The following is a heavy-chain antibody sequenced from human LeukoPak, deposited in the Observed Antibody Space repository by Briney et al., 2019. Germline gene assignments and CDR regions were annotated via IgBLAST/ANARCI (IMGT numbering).Heavy chain of an antibody. J-gene: IGHJ4*02. D-gene: IGHD3-9*01. CDR1: GYTFTGYY. CDR2: INSNSGGT. CDR3: ARFWYYDILTGTSTGFFFDY. V-gene: IGHV1-2*02. Sequence: ASVKVSCKASGYTFTGYYMHWVRQAPGQGLEWMGWINSNSGGTNYAQKFQGRVTMTRDTSISTAYMELSRLRSDDTAVYYCARFWYYDILTGTSTGFFFDYWGQGTLVTVSS.